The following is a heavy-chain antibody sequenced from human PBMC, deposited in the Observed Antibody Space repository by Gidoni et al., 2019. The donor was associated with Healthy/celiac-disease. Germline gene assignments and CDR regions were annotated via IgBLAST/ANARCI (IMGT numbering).Heavy chain of an antibody. V-gene: IGHV4-31*03. CDR1: GGSISSGGYY. Sequence: QVQLQESGPGLVKPSQTLSLTCTVSGGSISSGGYYWSWIRQHPGKGLEWIGYIYYSGSTYYNPSLKSRVTISVDTSKKQFSLKLSSVTAADTAVYYCARSETLAAAGKKNYYYYYMDVWGKGTTVTVSS. J-gene: IGHJ6*03. CDR2: IYYSGST. D-gene: IGHD6-13*01. CDR3: ARSETLAAAGKKNYYYYYMDV.